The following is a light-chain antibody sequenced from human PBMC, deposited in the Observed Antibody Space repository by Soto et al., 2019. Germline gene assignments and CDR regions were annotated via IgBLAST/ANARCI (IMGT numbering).Light chain of an antibody. J-gene: IGKJ1*01. CDR3: QQYNEYSAWT. CDR1: QSISRW. CDR2: EAS. Sequence: DIQMTQSPSTLSASVGDRVTITCRASQSISRWLAWYQQQPGKAPKLLIYEASRLESGVPSRFSGSGSGTELTLTISSLQPDDFATYSCQQYNEYSAWTFGQGTKVDIK. V-gene: IGKV1-5*03.